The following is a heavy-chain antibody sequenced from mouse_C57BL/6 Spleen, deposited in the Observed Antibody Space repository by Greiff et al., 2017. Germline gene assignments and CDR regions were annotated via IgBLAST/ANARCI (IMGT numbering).Heavy chain of an antibody. CDR2: INSDGGST. J-gene: IGHJ4*01. V-gene: IGHV5-2*01. CDR3: ARRGNGSSYGYAMDY. CDR1: EYEFPSHD. Sequence: EVQRVESGGGLVQPGESLKLSCESNEYEFPSHDMSWVRKTPEKRLELVAAINSDGGSTYYPDNMERRFIISRDNTKKTLYLQMSSLRSEDTALYYCARRGNGSSYGYAMDYWGQGTSVTVSS. D-gene: IGHD1-1*01.